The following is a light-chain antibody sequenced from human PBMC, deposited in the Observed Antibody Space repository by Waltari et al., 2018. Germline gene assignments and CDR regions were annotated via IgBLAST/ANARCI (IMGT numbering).Light chain of an antibody. CDR2: DVS. CDR1: TGPIGNYKF. CDR3: SSYTTTSSWV. Sequence: SALTQPASVSGSPGQSITTSCTGTTGPIGNYKFVSWYQQEPGRAPKLIVYDVSQRPSGVSNRFSGSKSGNTASLTISGLQAEDEADYYCSSYTTTSSWVFGGGTKLTVL. J-gene: IGLJ3*02. V-gene: IGLV2-14*01.